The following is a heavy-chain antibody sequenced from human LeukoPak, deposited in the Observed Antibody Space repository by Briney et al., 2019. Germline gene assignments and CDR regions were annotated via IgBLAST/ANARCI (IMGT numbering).Heavy chain of an antibody. J-gene: IGHJ5*02. CDR3: ARGGGSYGTRWRNLKNWFDP. D-gene: IGHD1-26*01. Sequence: PSETLSLTCAVYGGSFSGYYWSWIRQPPGKGLEWIGEINHSGSTNYNPPLKSRVTISVDTPKNQFSLKLSSVTAADTAVYYCARGGGSYGTRWRNLKNWFDPWGQGTLVTVSS. CDR2: INHSGST. CDR1: GGSFSGYY. V-gene: IGHV4-34*01.